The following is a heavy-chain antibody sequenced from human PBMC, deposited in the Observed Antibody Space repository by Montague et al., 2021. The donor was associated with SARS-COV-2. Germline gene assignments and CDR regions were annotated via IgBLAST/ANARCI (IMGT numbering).Heavy chain of an antibody. CDR1: GFSLSTSGMC. J-gene: IGHJ4*02. CDR3: VRIRYGSGSPIQGFDY. D-gene: IGHD3-10*01. CDR2: IDWDDDK. V-gene: IGHV2-70*11. Sequence: PALVKPTQTLTLTCTFSGFSLSTSGMCVSWIRQPPGKALEWLARIDWDDDKYYSTSLKTRLTISKDTSKNQVVLTMTNMDPVDTATYYCVRIRYGSGSPIQGFDYWGQGTLVTVSS.